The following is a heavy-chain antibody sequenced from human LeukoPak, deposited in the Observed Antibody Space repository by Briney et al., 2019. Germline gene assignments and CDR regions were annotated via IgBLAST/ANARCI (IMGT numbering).Heavy chain of an antibody. J-gene: IGHJ3*02. V-gene: IGHV3-23*01. D-gene: IGHD2-15*01. CDR3: AKDGTVGSYNSRWDAFDI. CDR2: ISGSVGST. Sequence: GGSLRLSSAASGFISSSYAMSWVRQAPGKGLEWVSTISGSVGSTTYADFVKGRFTISRDNSKNTLYLQMNSLRAEDTAVYYCAKDGTVGSYNSRWDAFDIWGQGTMVTVSS. CDR1: GFISSSYA.